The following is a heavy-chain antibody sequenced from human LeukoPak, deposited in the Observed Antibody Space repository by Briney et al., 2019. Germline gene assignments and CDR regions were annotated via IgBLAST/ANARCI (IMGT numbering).Heavy chain of an antibody. CDR2: ISSSSSYI. Sequence: KPGGSLRLSCAASGFTFCSFSMNWVRPAPGKGLEGVSSISSSSSYIYYADSVKGRFTISRDNATNSLYLQMNSLRAEDTAVYYCARGLEYYYCSGRMRMRYYFDYWGQGTMVTVSS. V-gene: IGHV3-21*01. CDR3: ARGLEYYYCSGRMRMRYYFDY. J-gene: IGHJ4*01. CDR1: GFTFCSFS. D-gene: IGHD3-10*01.